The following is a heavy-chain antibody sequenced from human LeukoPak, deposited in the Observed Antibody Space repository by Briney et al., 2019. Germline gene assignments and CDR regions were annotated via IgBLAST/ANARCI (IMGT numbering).Heavy chain of an antibody. CDR1: GHPFSTSL. V-gene: IGHV1-46*01. CDR3: AREPAVWACYFDY. J-gene: IGHJ4*02. D-gene: IGHD1-26*01. CDR2: ISPTDDST. Sequence: ASVKVSCKASGHPFSTSLIHWLREAPGQGPEWMGLISPTDDSTLYAHNFQGRVTMTRDTSTSTFYMELNSLTSVDTAVYFCAREPAVWACYFDYWGQGTLVTVSS.